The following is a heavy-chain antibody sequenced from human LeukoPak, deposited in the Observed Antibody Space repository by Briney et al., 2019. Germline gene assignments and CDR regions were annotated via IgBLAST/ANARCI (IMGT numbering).Heavy chain of an antibody. D-gene: IGHD5-18*01. CDR2: IYYSGST. V-gene: IGHV4-39*01. CDR3: ARQPNPVYSYGYYFDY. CDR1: GGSISSSSYY. J-gene: IGHJ4*02. Sequence: PSETLSLTCTVSGGSISSSSYYWGWIRQPPGKGLEWIGSIYYSGSTYYNPSLKSRVTISVDTSKNQFSLKLSSVTAADTAVYYCARQPNPVYSYGYYFDYWGQGTLVTVSS.